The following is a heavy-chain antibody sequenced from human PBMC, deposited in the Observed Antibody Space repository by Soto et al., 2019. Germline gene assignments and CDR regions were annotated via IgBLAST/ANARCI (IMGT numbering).Heavy chain of an antibody. V-gene: IGHV4-34*01. Sequence: QVQLQQWGAGLLKPSETLSLTCAVYGGSFSGYYWSWIRQPPGKGLEWIGEINHSGSTNYNPSLKSRVTISVDTSKNQFSLKLSSVTAADTAVYYCARGVLVRERFYYYYGMDVWGQGTTVTVSS. CDR1: GGSFSGYY. CDR2: INHSGST. J-gene: IGHJ6*02. D-gene: IGHD3-10*01. CDR3: ARGVLVRERFYYYYGMDV.